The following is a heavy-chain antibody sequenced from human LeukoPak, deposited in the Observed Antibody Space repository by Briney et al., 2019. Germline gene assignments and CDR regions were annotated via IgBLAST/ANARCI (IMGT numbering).Heavy chain of an antibody. CDR1: VYSFTSYW. J-gene: IGHJ5*02. CDR3: ERHAGIAVAGTWGSGFDP. Sequence: GESLRISCKGSVYSFTSYWIGWVRQMPGKGLKRMGIIYPGDSNTSYNPSFQGQVTISDDHSISPAYLQWSSLKASDTAMYYCERHAGIAVAGTWGSGFDPWGQGTLVTVSS. CDR2: IYPGDSNT. D-gene: IGHD6-19*01. V-gene: IGHV5-51*01.